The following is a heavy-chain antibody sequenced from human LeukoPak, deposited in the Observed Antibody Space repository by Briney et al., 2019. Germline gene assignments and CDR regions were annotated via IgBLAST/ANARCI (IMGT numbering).Heavy chain of an antibody. CDR2: INHSGST. D-gene: IGHD4-17*01. CDR1: GRSFSGYY. V-gene: IGHV4-34*01. Sequence: SETLSLTCAVYGRSFSGYYWSWIRQPPGKGLEWIGEINHSGSTNYNPSLKSRVTISVDTSKYQFSLKLSSVTAADTAVYYCARSYGDYPGYYFDYWGQGTLVTVSS. CDR3: ARSYGDYPGYYFDY. J-gene: IGHJ4*02.